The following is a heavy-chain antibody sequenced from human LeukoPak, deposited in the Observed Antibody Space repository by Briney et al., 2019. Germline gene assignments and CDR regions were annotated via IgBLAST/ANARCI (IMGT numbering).Heavy chain of an antibody. CDR2: IYYTGST. D-gene: IGHD2-2*01. J-gene: IGHJ4*02. CDR1: GGSISSYY. Sequence: SETLSLTCTVSGGSISSYYWSWIRQPPGKGLEWIGFIYYTGSTHYNPSLKSRVTVSVDTSKNQFSLKLSAVTAADTAVYYCARHYIQPPHDFDYWGQGTLVTVPS. V-gene: IGHV4-59*08. CDR3: ARHYIQPPHDFDY.